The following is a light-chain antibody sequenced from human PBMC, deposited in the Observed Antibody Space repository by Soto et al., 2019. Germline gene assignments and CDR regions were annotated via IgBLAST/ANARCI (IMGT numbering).Light chain of an antibody. J-gene: IGLJ2*01. V-gene: IGLV1-51*01. CDR2: DNG. Sequence: QSVLTQPPSVSAAPGQKVTISCSGSSSNIGSNYVSWYQQLPGAAPKLLIYDNGKRPSGIPDRFSGSQSGTSATLGITGLQTGDEADYYCCSYADTDTLIFGGGTKVTVL. CDR1: SSNIGSNY. CDR3: CSYADTDTLI.